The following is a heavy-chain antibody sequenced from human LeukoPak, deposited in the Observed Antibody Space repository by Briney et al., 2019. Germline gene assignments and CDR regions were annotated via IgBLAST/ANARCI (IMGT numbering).Heavy chain of an antibody. D-gene: IGHD3-3*01. CDR3: ARGGKVLRFLEWLLPFDY. V-gene: IGHV4-39*07. J-gene: IGHJ4*02. Sequence: SETLSLTCTVSGGSISSSSYYWGWIRQPPGKGLEWIGSIYYSGSTYYNPSLKSRVTISVDTSKNQFSLKLSSVTAADTAVYYCARGGKVLRFLEWLLPFDYWGQGTLVTVSS. CDR2: IYYSGST. CDR1: GGSISSSSYY.